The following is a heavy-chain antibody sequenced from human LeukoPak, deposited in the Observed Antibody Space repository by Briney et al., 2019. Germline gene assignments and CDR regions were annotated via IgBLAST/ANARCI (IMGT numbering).Heavy chain of an antibody. J-gene: IGHJ6*03. V-gene: IGHV4-59*01. CDR3: ARLYCSGGSCKNHYYYYMGV. CDR2: IYYSGST. Sequence: SETLSLTCTVSGGSISSYYWSWIRQPPGKGLEWIGYIYYSGSTNYNPSLKSRVTISVDTSKNQFSLKLSSVTAADTAVYYCARLYCSGGSCKNHYYYYMGVWGKGTTVTVSS. CDR1: GGSISSYY. D-gene: IGHD2-15*01.